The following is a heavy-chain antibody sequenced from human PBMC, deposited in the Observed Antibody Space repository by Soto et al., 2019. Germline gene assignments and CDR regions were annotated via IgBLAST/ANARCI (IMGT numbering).Heavy chain of an antibody. Sequence: EVRLVESGGGLVQPGGSLRLSCEVSGFTFSSFWMHWVRQAPGKGLVWVSRIRSDGTDTNYAGSVKGRFTISRDNAKNTLYLQMNSMRVEDTGIYYCSKAPAVSGSLSAHWGQGTLVIVSS. CDR3: SKAPAVSGSLSAH. V-gene: IGHV3-74*01. J-gene: IGHJ4*02. CDR1: GFTFSSFW. D-gene: IGHD6-19*01. CDR2: IRSDGTDT.